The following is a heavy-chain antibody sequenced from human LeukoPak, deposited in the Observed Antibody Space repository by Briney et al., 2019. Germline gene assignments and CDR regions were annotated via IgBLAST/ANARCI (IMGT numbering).Heavy chain of an antibody. CDR2: ISGSGGST. Sequence: GGSLRLSCAASGFTFSSYAMSWVRQAPGKGLEWVSAISGSGGSTYYADSVKGRFTISRDNSKNTLYLQMNSLRAEDTAVYYCAKREKAGSYRLYYFDYWGQGTLDTVSS. V-gene: IGHV3-23*01. J-gene: IGHJ4*02. D-gene: IGHD3-10*01. CDR3: AKREKAGSYRLYYFDY. CDR1: GFTFSSYA.